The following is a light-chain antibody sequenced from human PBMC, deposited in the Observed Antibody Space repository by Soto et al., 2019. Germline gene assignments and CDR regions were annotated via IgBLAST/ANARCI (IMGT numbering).Light chain of an antibody. CDR1: QGIRND. CDR3: LQDYNFPYT. V-gene: IGKV1-6*01. J-gene: IGKJ2*01. Sequence: AIQVTQSPSSLSASVGDRVSITCRASQGIRNDLGWYQQKPGKAPKLLIYAASSLQSGVPSRFSGSGSGTDFTLTISSLQPEDFATYYCLQDYNFPYTFGQGTKLEIK. CDR2: AAS.